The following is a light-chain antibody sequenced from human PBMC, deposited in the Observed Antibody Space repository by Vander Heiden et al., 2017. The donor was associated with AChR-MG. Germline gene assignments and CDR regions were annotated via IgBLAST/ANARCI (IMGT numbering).Light chain of an antibody. V-gene: IGLV3-1*01. CDR2: QDT. Sequence: SYELTQLHYVSVCPGQTATITCSADKLGDKFASWYQQKAGQSPVLVIYQDTKRPSGIPERFSGSNSGNTATLTISGTQAMDEADYYCQAWDSSIVIFGGGTKLTVL. J-gene: IGLJ2*01. CDR3: QAWDSSIVI. CDR1: KLGDKF.